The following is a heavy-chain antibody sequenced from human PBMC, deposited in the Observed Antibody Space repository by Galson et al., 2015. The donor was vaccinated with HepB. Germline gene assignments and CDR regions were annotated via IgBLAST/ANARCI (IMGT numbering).Heavy chain of an antibody. Sequence: SVKVSFKASGYTFTSYGISWVRQAPGQGLEWMGWISAYNGNTNYAQKLQGRVTMTTDTSTSTAYMELRSLRSDDTAVYYCARPTKAYCSGGSCSPFDYWGQGTLVTVSS. CDR3: ARPTKAYCSGGSCSPFDY. D-gene: IGHD2-15*01. V-gene: IGHV1-18*01. CDR2: ISAYNGNT. J-gene: IGHJ4*02. CDR1: GYTFTSYG.